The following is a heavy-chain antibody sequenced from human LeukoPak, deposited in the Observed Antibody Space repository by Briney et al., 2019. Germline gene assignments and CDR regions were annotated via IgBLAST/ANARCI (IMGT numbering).Heavy chain of an antibody. CDR1: GFIFNNYW. CDR3: AREKHMVRGVHKPLY. J-gene: IGHJ4*02. D-gene: IGHD3-10*01. Sequence: TGGSLRLSCAASGFIFNNYWMTWARQAPGKGLEWVVHIKQDGSEKYYVDSVKGRFTISRDNAKNSLYLQMNSLRAEDTAVYYCAREKHMVRGVHKPLYWGQGTLVTVSS. V-gene: IGHV3-7*01. CDR2: IKQDGSEK.